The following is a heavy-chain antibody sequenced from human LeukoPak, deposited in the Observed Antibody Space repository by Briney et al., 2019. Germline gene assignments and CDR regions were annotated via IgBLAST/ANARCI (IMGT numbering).Heavy chain of an antibody. CDR1: GFTFSSYA. CDR3: AKDKWGSSPTPLFDY. CDR2: ISYSGGST. V-gene: IGHV3-23*01. D-gene: IGHD3-16*01. J-gene: IGHJ4*02. Sequence: GGSLRLSCAASGFTFSSYAMSWVRQAPGKGLEWVSTISYSGGSTYYADSVKGRFSISRDNSKNTLYLQMNSLRAEDTAVYYCAKDKWGSSPTPLFDYWGQGTLVTVSS.